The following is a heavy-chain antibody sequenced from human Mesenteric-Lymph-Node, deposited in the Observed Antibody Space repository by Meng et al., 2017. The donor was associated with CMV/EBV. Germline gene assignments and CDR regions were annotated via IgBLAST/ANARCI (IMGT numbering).Heavy chain of an antibody. CDR2: ISYDGSNK. CDR3: ARQPAAIDTLDY. V-gene: IGHV3-30-3*01. J-gene: IGHJ4*02. Sequence: GESLKISCAASGFTFSSYAMHWVRQAPGKGLEWVAVISYDGSNKYYADSVKGRFTISRDNSKNTLYLQMNSLRAEDTAVYYCARQPAAIDTLDYWGQGTLVTVSS. D-gene: IGHD2-2*01. CDR1: GFTFSSYA.